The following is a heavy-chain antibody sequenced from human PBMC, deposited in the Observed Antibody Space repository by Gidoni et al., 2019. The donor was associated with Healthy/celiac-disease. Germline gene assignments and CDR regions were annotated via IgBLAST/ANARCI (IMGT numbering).Heavy chain of an antibody. CDR2: ISAYNGNT. Sequence: QVQLVQSGAEVKKPGASVKVSCKASGYTFTSYGISWVRQAPGQGLEWMGWISAYNGNTNYAQKLQGRVTMTTDTSTSTAEMELRSLRSDDTAVYYCARVSDTYSGSTTYLSWGQGTLVTVSS. V-gene: IGHV1-18*01. D-gene: IGHD1-26*01. J-gene: IGHJ4*02. CDR1: GYTFTSYG. CDR3: ARVSDTYSGSTTYLS.